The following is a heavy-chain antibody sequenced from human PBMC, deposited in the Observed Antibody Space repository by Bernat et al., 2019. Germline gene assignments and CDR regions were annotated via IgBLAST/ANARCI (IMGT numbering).Heavy chain of an antibody. CDR2: INHSGST. Sequence: QVQLQPWGAGLLKPSETLSLTCAVYGGSFSGYYWSWIRQPPGKGLEWIGEINHSGSTNYNPSLKSRVTISVDTSKNQFSLKLSSVTAADTAVYYCARHGLGRKGNWHFDLWGRGTLVTVS. D-gene: IGHD6-19*01. CDR3: ARHGLGRKGNWHFDL. J-gene: IGHJ2*01. CDR1: GGSFSGYY. V-gene: IGHV4-34*01.